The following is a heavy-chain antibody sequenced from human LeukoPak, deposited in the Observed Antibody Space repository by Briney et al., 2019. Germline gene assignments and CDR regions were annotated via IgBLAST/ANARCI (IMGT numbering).Heavy chain of an antibody. CDR1: GFTLSSYS. V-gene: IGHV3-21*04. Sequence: GGSLRLSCAASGFTLSSYSMNWVRQAPGKGLEWVSSISTSSSYIYYADSVKGRFTISRDNSKNTLFLEMNSLRVEDTAVYYCAKGRGFRVWDPWDNWGQGTLITVSS. CDR3: AKGRGFRVWDPWDN. J-gene: IGHJ4*02. CDR2: ISTSSSYI. D-gene: IGHD3-16*01.